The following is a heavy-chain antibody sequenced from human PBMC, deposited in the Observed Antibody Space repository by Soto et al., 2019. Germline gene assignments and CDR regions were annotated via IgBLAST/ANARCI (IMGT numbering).Heavy chain of an antibody. CDR3: GRGTNNWNWKFDD. V-gene: IGHV4-59*01. CDR2: IHDSEPT. CDR1: GGSISSYF. D-gene: IGHD1-7*01. J-gene: IGHJ4*02. Sequence: SETLSLTCTVSGGSISSYFWSWIRQPPGKGLEWIGYIHDSEPTNYNPSLKRRVTMSLDTSTNQLSQRLTSVTAADTAAYYCGRGTNNWNWKFDDWGQGILVTVSS.